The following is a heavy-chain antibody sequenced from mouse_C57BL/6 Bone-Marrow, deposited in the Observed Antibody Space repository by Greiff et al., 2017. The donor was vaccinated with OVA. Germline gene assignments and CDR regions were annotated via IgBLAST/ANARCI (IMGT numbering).Heavy chain of an antibody. D-gene: IGHD1-2*01. CDR3: ARCPITPYYAMDY. J-gene: IGHJ4*01. V-gene: IGHV2-6*03. CDR2: IWSDGST. Sequence: QVQLQQSGPGLVAPSQSLSITCTVSGFSLTSYGVHWVRQPPGKGLEWLVVIWSDGSTTYNSALKSRLSISKDNSKSQVFLKMNSLQTDDTAMYYCARCPITPYYAMDYWGQGTSVTVSS. CDR1: GFSLTSYG.